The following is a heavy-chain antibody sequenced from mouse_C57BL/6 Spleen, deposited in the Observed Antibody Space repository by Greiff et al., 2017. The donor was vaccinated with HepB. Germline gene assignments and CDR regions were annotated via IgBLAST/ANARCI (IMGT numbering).Heavy chain of an antibody. CDR1: GFSFNTYA. CDR3: VSLTGQGAMDY. J-gene: IGHJ4*01. D-gene: IGHD4-1*01. CDR2: IRSKSNNYAT. Sequence: EVKLVESGGGLVQPKGSLKLSCAASGFSFNTYAMNWVRQAPGKGLEWVARIRSKSNNYATYYADSVKDRFTISRDDSESMLYLQMNNLKTEDTAMYYCVSLTGQGAMDYWGQGTSVTVSS. V-gene: IGHV10-1*01.